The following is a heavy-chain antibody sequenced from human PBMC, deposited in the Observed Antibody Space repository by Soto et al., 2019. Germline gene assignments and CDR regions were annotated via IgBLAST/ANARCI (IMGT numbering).Heavy chain of an antibody. V-gene: IGHV4-4*02. J-gene: IGHJ4*02. CDR3: AGLVTTVTPCVY. CDR1: GDSISSDNW. CDR2: ISHSGST. D-gene: IGHD4-4*01. Sequence: QVQLQESGPELVKPSATLSLTCAVSGDSISSDNWWNWVRQPPGRELEWIGEISHSGSTNYNPSLKSRVTISVDKSKNQFSLKLTSVTAADTGVYYCAGLVTTVTPCVYWGQGTLVTVS.